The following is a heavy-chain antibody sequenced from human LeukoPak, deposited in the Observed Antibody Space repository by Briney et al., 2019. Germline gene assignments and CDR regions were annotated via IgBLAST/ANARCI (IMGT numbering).Heavy chain of an antibody. CDR3: ARDPRAYYYGSGSYYDPVY. CDR1: GGSISSGGYY. D-gene: IGHD3-10*01. Sequence: SETLSLTCTVSGGSISSGGYYWSWIRQPPGKGLEWIGYIYHSGSTYYNPSLKSRVTISVYRSKNQFSLKLSSVTAADTAVYYCARDPRAYYYGSGSYYDPVYWGQGTLVTVSS. CDR2: IYHSGST. J-gene: IGHJ4*02. V-gene: IGHV4-30-2*01.